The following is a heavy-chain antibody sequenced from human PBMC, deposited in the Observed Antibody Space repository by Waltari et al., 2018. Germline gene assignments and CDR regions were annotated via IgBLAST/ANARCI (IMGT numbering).Heavy chain of an antibody. CDR1: GYTFNAFY. D-gene: IGHD4-17*01. CDR3: AREGDYGSYFEF. V-gene: IGHV1-2*02. Sequence: QAHLVLSGAELKKPGASVKVSCKASGYTFNAFYIHWVRQAPGQGPEWLGWINPHSGATRYARQFQGRVTLTGDRAIDTAYMELNSLKSDDTAMYYCAREGDYGSYFEFGGQGTLVTVSS. J-gene: IGHJ4*02. CDR2: INPHSGAT.